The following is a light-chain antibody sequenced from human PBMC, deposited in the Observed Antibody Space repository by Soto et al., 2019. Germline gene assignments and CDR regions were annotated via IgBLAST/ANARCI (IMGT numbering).Light chain of an antibody. J-gene: IGLJ1*01. V-gene: IGLV2-8*01. CDR3: SSYAGSNNFV. CDR2: EVT. Sequence: QSALTQPPSASGSPGQSVTISCTGTSSDVGGYSYVSWYQQHPGKAPKLMIYEVTNRPSGVPDRFSASKSGNTASLTVSGLQAEDEADYYCSSYAGSNNFVFGTGTKLTVL. CDR1: SSDVGGYSY.